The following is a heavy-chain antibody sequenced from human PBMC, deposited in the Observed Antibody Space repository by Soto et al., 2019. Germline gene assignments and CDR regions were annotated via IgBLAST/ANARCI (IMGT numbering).Heavy chain of an antibody. J-gene: IGHJ4*02. CDR1: GLIFPNLW. V-gene: IGHV3-7*03. CDR3: AKDQTDVTLFDY. CDR2: IALDSTTR. D-gene: IGHD2-21*02. Sequence: GSLRLSCAASGLIFPNLWMTWVRQAPGKGLEWVANIALDSTTRVYVDSVKGRFTISRDNSRNTLYLQVNSLRAEDTAVYYCAKDQTDVTLFDYWGQGTLVTVSS.